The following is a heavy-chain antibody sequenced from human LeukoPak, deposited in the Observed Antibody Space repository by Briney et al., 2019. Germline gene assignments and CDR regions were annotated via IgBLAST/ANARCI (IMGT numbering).Heavy chain of an antibody. J-gene: IGHJ4*02. V-gene: IGHV3-21*01. CDR3: ARGQGLYGDFDY. CDR1: GYTFSSYS. Sequence: GGSLRHSCAASGYTFSSYSMNWVRLAPGKGLEWVSSISSSSSYIYYADSVKGRFTISRDNAKNSLYLQMNSLRAEDTAVYYCARGQGLYGDFDYWGQGTLVTVSS. D-gene: IGHD4-17*01. CDR2: ISSSSSYI.